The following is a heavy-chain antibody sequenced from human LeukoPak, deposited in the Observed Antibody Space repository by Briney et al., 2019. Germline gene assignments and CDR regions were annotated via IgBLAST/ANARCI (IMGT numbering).Heavy chain of an antibody. J-gene: IGHJ4*02. D-gene: IGHD2-21*01. CDR1: GGSFSAYY. Sequence: SETLSLTCAVYGGSFSAYYWSWIRQPPGKGLEWIGEINHSGSTNYNPSLKSRVTISVDTSKNQFSLKLNSVTAADTAVYYCARLNGGGWGQGTLVTVSS. V-gene: IGHV4-34*01. CDR3: ARLNGGG. CDR2: INHSGST.